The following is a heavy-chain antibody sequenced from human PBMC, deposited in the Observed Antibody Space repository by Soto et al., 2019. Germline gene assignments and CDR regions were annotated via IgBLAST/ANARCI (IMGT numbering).Heavy chain of an antibody. Sequence: GESLKISCKGSGYSFIDYWIGWVRQVPGKGLEWTGVIYPGDSDTRYSPSFQGHVTISADKSISTAYLQWSTLKASDTAVYYCARDTEAAAGIGLNYYYGMDVWGQGTTVTVSS. J-gene: IGHJ6*02. CDR3: ARDTEAAAGIGLNYYYGMDV. CDR2: IYPGDSDT. CDR1: GYSFIDYW. V-gene: IGHV5-51*01. D-gene: IGHD6-13*01.